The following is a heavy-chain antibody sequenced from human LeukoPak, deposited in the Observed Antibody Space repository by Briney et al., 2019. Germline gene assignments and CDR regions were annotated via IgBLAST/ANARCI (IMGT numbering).Heavy chain of an antibody. CDR3: ARRAGGSSFDF. J-gene: IGHJ4*02. CDR2: IYWDDDK. D-gene: IGHD3-10*01. Sequence: SGPTLVKPTQTLTLTCSVSGFSRSTSEMGVGWIRQPPGEAREWLAIIYWDDDKRYSPSLKSRLTITKDTSKDQVVLTMSNMDPVDTATYYCARRAGGSSFDFWGPGTLVTVSS. CDR1: GFSRSTSEMG. V-gene: IGHV2-5*02.